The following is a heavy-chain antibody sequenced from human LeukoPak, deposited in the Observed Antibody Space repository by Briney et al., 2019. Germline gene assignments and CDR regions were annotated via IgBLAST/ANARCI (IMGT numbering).Heavy chain of an antibody. D-gene: IGHD6-6*01. CDR1: GITVSSNY. CDR2: IYSGGST. J-gene: IGHJ5*02. V-gene: IGHV3-66*01. Sequence: GRSLRLSCAASGITVSSNYMTWVRQAPGKGLEWVSVIYSGGSTYYADSVKGRFTISRDNSKNTLYLQMNSLRAEDTAVHYCASSKYSSSSNWFDPWGQGTLVTVSS. CDR3: ASSKYSSSSNWFDP.